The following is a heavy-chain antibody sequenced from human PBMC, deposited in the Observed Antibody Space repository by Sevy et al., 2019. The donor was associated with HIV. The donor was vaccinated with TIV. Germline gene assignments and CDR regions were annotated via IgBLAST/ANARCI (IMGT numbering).Heavy chain of an antibody. CDR3: ARESGDIVEVVDAPRDWFAP. J-gene: IGHJ5*02. D-gene: IGHD2-2*01. CDR1: GYSISSGYY. V-gene: IGHV4-38-2*02. Sequence: SETLSLTCAVSGYSISSGYYWGWIRQPPGKGLEWIGSIYHSGDSYYNPSLRSLVTISVDMSKNQFSLNLSSVSAADTAVYYCARESGDIVEVVDAPRDWFAPWGQGTLVTVSS. CDR2: IYHSGDS.